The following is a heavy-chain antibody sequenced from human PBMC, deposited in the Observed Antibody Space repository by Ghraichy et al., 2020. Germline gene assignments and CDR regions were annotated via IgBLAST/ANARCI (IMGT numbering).Heavy chain of an antibody. CDR3: ARHPECHPITYCPFDY. D-gene: IGHD3-16*01. CDR1: GDSIGSGSFF. CDR2: IYHSGST. V-gene: IGHV4-39*01. J-gene: IGHJ4*02. Sequence: SETLSLTCTVSGDSIGSGSFFWGWNRQPPGKGLEWIGSIYHSGSTEHNPSLKSRVTISVETSKNQFSLKLSSVTAAATAVYYCARHPECHPITYCPFDYWGQVTLVPVSS.